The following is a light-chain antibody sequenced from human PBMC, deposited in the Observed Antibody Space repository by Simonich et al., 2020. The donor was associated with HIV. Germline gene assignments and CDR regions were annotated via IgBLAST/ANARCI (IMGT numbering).Light chain of an antibody. CDR3: QHYDNLPSYT. J-gene: IGKJ2*01. V-gene: IGKV1-33*01. CDR2: DAS. CDR1: QSISTW. Sequence: DIQMTQSPSTLSASLGDRVTITCRSSQSISTWFAWYQQKQGKAPKLLIFDASHLETGVPSRFSGSGSGTDFTFTISSLQPEDFATYYCQHYDNLPSYTFGQGTKLEIK.